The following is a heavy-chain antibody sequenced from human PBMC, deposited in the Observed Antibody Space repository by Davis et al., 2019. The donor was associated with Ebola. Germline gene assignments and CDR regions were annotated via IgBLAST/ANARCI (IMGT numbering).Heavy chain of an antibody. CDR3: AKDTAHGYNYVDYYYYGMDV. V-gene: IGHV3-9*01. J-gene: IGHJ6*02. CDR1: GFTFDDYA. D-gene: IGHD5-24*01. Sequence: SLKIPCAASGFTFDDYAMQWVRQAPGKGLEWGFGISWNSGSIGYADSVKGRFTISRNNAKNSLYLQMNSLRAEDTALYYCAKDTAHGYNYVDYYYYGMDVWGQGTTVTVSS. CDR2: ISWNSGSI.